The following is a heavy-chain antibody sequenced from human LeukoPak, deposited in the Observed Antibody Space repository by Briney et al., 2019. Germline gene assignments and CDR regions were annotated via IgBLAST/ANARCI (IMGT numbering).Heavy chain of an antibody. V-gene: IGHV1-2*06. CDR2: INPNSGGT. CDR1: GYTFTSYG. D-gene: IGHD3-3*01. J-gene: IGHJ6*02. CDR3: AREDFWSGYSGYGMDV. Sequence: ASVKVSCKASGYTFTSYGISWVRQAPGQGFEWMGRINPNSGGTNYAQKFQDRVTMTRDTSISTAYMELSRLRSDDTAVYYCAREDFWSGYSGYGMDVWGQGTTVTVSS.